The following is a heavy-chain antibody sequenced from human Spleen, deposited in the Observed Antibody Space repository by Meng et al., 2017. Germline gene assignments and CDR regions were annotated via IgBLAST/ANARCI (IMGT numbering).Heavy chain of an antibody. Sequence: VSRPGTLNHSGTRLLSMPFFGCLLRRSNWWGWVRQPPGKGVELIGEIYHSGSTNYNPSLKSRVTIFVDKSNNEFSLNLSSVTAADTAIYSCARLTSGYIDYWGQGTLVTVSS. V-gene: IGHV4-4*02. CDR2: IYHSGST. D-gene: IGHD3-22*01. CDR3: ARLTSGYIDY. J-gene: IGHJ4*02. CDR1: GCLLRRSNW.